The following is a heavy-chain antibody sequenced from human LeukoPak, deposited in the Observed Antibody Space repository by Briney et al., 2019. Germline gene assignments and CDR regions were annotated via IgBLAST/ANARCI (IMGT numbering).Heavy chain of an antibody. J-gene: IGHJ2*01. CDR1: GGSISSSNW. Sequence: SETLSLTCAVSGGSISSSNWWNWVRQPPGKGLEWIGYIYYSGSTNYNPSLKSRVTISLDTSKNQFSLKLSSVTTADTAVYYCARSVVTLYWYFDLWGRGTLVTVSS. D-gene: IGHD4-23*01. CDR2: IYYSGST. CDR3: ARSVVTLYWYFDL. V-gene: IGHV4-4*02.